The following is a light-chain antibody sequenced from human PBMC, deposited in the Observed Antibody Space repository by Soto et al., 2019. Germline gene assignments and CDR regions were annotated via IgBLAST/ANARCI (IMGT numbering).Light chain of an antibody. V-gene: IGKV1-27*01. CDR2: AAS. Sequence: DIQMTQSPSSLSASVGVRVTITCRASQAISNSLAWYQQKPGKVPKVLIYAASTLQSGVPSRFSGSGSGTDFTLTITSLQPEDVATYFCQKYHSAPFTFGPGTKLDI. CDR1: QAISNS. J-gene: IGKJ3*01. CDR3: QKYHSAPFT.